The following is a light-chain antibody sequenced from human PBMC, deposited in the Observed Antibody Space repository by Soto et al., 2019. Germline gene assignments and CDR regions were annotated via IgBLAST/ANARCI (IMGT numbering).Light chain of an antibody. Sequence: EIVLTQSPATLSLSPGERATLSCGASQSVSSSYLAWYQQKPGXEPXXLIYDASSRATGIPDRFIVSGSGTEFTLPINRLEPEDFAVDDCQLYGISPHFGQGTRLEIK. CDR3: QLYGISPH. CDR2: DAS. J-gene: IGKJ5*01. CDR1: QSVSSSY. V-gene: IGKV3D-20*01.